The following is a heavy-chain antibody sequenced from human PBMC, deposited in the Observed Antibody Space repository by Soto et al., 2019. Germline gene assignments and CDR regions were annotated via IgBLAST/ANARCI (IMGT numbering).Heavy chain of an antibody. CDR2: IIPILGIA. CDR1: GGTFSSYT. V-gene: IGHV1-69*02. CDR3: ARADYYYGSGRQTGDY. Sequence: QVQLVQSGAEVKKPGSSVKVSCKASGGTFSSYTISWVRQAPGQGLEWMGRIIPILGIANYAQKFQGRVTITADKSTSTAYMELSSLRSEDTAVYYCARADYYYGSGRQTGDYWGQGTLVTVSS. D-gene: IGHD3-10*01. J-gene: IGHJ4*02.